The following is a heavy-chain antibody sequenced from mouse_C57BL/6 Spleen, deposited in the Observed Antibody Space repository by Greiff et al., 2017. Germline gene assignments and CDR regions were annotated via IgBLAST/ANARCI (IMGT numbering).Heavy chain of an antibody. D-gene: IGHD2-2*01. CDR1: GYTFTSYW. CDR2: IDPSDSET. CDR3: ARSPYYGYDGGYFDY. J-gene: IGHJ2*01. Sequence: VQLKQPGAELVRPGSSVKLSCKASGYTFTSYWMHWVQQRPIQGLEWIGNIDPSDSETHYNQKFKNKATLTVNKSSSTAYMQLIILTSKDSAVYYCARSPYYGYDGGYFDYWGQGTTLTVSS. V-gene: IGHV1-52*01.